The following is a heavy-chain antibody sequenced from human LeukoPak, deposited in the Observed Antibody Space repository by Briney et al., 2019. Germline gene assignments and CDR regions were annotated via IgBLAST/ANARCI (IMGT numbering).Heavy chain of an antibody. CDR2: ISAYNGNT. CDR1: GYTFTSYG. D-gene: IGHD2-15*01. V-gene: IGHV1-18*01. CDR3: AGGCSGGSCYRNWFDP. J-gene: IGHJ5*02. Sequence: ASVKVSCKASGYTFTSYGISWVRQAPGQGLEWMGWISAYNGNTNYAQELQGRVTMTTDTSTSTAYMELRSLRSDDTAVYYCAGGCSGGSCYRNWFDPWGQGTLVTVSS.